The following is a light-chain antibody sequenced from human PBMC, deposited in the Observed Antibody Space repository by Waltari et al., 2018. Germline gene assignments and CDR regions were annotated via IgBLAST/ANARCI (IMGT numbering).Light chain of an antibody. CDR2: EVT. CDR1: SGDVGSYNL. J-gene: IGLJ1*01. V-gene: IGLV2-23*02. Sequence: QSALTQPASVSGSPGQSITITCTGTSGDVGSYNLLSWYQQHPGKAPELLIYEVTKRPSGVSNRFSGSKSGNTASLTISGLQAEDEADYYCCSYAGNPPSYVFGTGTEVTVL. CDR3: CSYAGNPPSYV.